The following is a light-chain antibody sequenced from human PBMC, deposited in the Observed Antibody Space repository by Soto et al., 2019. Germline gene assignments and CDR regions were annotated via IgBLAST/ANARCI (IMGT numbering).Light chain of an antibody. Sequence: EIGLSQAPCTVSLSPGPRASLHCRASQSVSSYLAWYQQKPGQAPRLLIYDASNRATGIPARFSGSGSGTDFTLTISSLEPEDFAVYYCQQRSNWPIPFGQGTRLEIK. CDR3: QQRSNWPIP. J-gene: IGKJ5*01. CDR1: QSVSSY. V-gene: IGKV3-11*01. CDR2: DAS.